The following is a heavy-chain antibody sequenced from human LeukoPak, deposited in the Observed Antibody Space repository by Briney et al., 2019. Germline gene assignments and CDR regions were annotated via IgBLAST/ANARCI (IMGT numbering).Heavy chain of an antibody. J-gene: IGHJ4*02. V-gene: IGHV4-59*01. CDR1: GGSISSYY. CDR2: IYYSGST. Sequence: SETLSLTCTVSGGSISSYYWSWIRQPPGKGLEWIGYIYYSGSTNYNPSLKSRVTISVDTSKNQFSLKLSSVTAADTAVYYCARDGDRSSGYYDWGQGTLVTVSS. CDR3: ARDGDRSSGYYD. D-gene: IGHD3-22*01.